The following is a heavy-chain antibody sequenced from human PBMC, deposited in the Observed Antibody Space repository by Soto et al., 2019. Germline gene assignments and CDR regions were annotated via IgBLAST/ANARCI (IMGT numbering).Heavy chain of an antibody. Sequence: EVQLVESGGGLVQPGGSLRLSCAASGFTFSSYDMDWVRQATGKGLEWVSAIGTAGDTYYPGSVKGRFTISRENAKNSLYLQMNSLRAGDTAVYYCARGVIYYGMDVWGQGTTVTVSS. CDR2: IGTAGDT. CDR3: ARGVIYYGMDV. CDR1: GFTFSSYD. J-gene: IGHJ6*02. V-gene: IGHV3-13*01. D-gene: IGHD2-21*01.